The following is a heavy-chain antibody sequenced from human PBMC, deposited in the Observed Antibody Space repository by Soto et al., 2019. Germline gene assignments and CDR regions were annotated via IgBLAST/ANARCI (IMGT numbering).Heavy chain of an antibody. CDR3: ARDSVVVPAAIPPGPPYYGMDV. V-gene: IGHV1-2*04. CDR1: GYTFTGYY. D-gene: IGHD2-2*02. CDR2: INPNSGGT. Sequence: ASVKVSCKASGYTFTGYYMHWVRQAPGQGLEWMGWINPNSGGTNYAQKFQGWVTMTRDTSISTAYMELSRLRSDDTAVYYCARDSVVVPAAIPPGPPYYGMDVWGQGTTVTVSS. J-gene: IGHJ6*02.